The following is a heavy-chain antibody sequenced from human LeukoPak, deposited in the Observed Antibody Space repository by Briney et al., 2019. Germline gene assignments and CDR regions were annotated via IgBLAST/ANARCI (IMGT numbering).Heavy chain of an antibody. CDR2: IYTSGST. J-gene: IGHJ5*02. D-gene: IGHD2-15*01. V-gene: IGHV4-4*07. Sequence: SETLSLTCTVSGGSISSYYWSWIRQPAGKGLEWIGRIYTSGSTNYNPSLKSRVTMSVDTSKNQFSLKLSSVTAADTAVYYCARSTLLGYCSGGSCSPPPRFDPWGQGTLVTVSS. CDR1: GGSISSYY. CDR3: ARSTLLGYCSGGSCSPPPRFDP.